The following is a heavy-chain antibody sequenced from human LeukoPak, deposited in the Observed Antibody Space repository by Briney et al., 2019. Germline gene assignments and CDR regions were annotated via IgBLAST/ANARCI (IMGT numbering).Heavy chain of an antibody. J-gene: IGHJ4*02. V-gene: IGHV4-34*01. CDR1: GGSFSGYY. CDR3: ARVVVLDPFDY. D-gene: IGHD2-15*01. CDR2: INHSGST. Sequence: PSETLSLTCAVYGGSFSGYYWSWIRQPPGKGLEWIGEINHSGSTNYNPSLKSRVTISVDTSKNQFSLKLSSVTAADTAVNYCARVVVLDPFDYWGQGTLVTVSS.